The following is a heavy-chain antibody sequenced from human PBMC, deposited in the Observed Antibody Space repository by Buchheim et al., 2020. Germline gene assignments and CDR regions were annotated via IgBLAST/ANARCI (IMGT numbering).Heavy chain of an antibody. D-gene: IGHD3-16*02. Sequence: EVQLVESGGGLVQPGGSLRLSCAASGFTFSSYWINWVRQAPGKGLEWVANIKQDGSDKHYVDSVKGRFTISRDNAKNSLYLQMNSLRAEDTAVYYCARGSYYDYVWGSYQFDYWGQGTL. CDR2: IKQDGSDK. CDR1: GFTFSSYW. J-gene: IGHJ4*02. CDR3: ARGSYYDYVWGSYQFDY. V-gene: IGHV3-7*04.